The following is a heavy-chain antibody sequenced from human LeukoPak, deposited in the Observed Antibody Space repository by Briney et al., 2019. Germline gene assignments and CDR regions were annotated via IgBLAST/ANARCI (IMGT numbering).Heavy chain of an antibody. CDR1: ACSFRNYW. Sequence: GGSLRLSCAASACSFRNYWMGWVRQAPGKGLEWVANTKPDGSTEYYADSVRGRFTASRDNANNLLYLQMNRLRAEDTAVYYCARDGGLHTNFDYWGQGTLLTVSS. CDR2: TKPDGSTE. J-gene: IGHJ4*02. D-gene: IGHD2-15*01. CDR3: ARDGGLHTNFDY. V-gene: IGHV3-7*01.